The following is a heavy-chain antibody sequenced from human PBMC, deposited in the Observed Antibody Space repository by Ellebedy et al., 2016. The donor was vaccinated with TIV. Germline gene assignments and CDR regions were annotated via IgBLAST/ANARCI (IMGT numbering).Heavy chain of an antibody. Sequence: SETLSLTCTVSGGSISTSSYHWGWIRQPPGRGLEWIGNIYSSGSTYYNPSLKSRVTISVDTSKNQFSLRLNSVTAADTAVYYCARHFVRRRPGYSGSDPIDYWGQGTLVTVSS. D-gene: IGHD5-12*01. CDR2: IYSSGST. J-gene: IGHJ4*02. CDR1: GGSISTSSYH. V-gene: IGHV4-39*01. CDR3: ARHFVRRRPGYSGSDPIDY.